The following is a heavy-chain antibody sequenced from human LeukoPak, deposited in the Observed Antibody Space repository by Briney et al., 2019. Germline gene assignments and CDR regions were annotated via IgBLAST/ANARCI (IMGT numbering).Heavy chain of an antibody. D-gene: IGHD3-22*01. CDR3: AGRGYYDSRGYFDY. V-gene: IGHV4-39*01. Sequence: SETLSLTCTVSGGSISSSRYYWGWIRQSPGKGLEWIGSIYYSGSTYYNPSLKSRVTISVDTSKNQFSLKLSSVTAADTAVYYCAGRGYYDSRGYFDYWGQGTLVTVSS. CDR2: IYYSGST. CDR1: GGSISSSRYY. J-gene: IGHJ4*02.